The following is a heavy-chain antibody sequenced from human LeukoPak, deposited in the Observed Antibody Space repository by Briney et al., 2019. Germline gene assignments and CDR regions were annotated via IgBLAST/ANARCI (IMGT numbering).Heavy chain of an antibody. Sequence: GGSLRLSCAASGFTFNTCGMHWVRQAPGKGLEWVAVIWYDGTNKYYADSVKGRFTISRDNPKNTLYLQMNSLRAEDTAVYYCAKELGSSSYYFDYWGQGTLVTVSS. CDR1: GFTFNTCG. V-gene: IGHV3-33*06. D-gene: IGHD6-13*01. J-gene: IGHJ4*02. CDR2: IWYDGTNK. CDR3: AKELGSSSYYFDY.